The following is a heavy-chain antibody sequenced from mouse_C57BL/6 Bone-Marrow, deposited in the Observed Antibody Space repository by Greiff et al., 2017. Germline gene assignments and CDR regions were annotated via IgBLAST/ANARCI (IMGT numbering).Heavy chain of an antibody. V-gene: IGHV14-4*01. J-gene: IGHJ3*01. CDR1: GFNIKDDY. D-gene: IGHD2-3*01. Sequence: EVKLQESGAELVRPGASVKLSCTASGFNIKDDYMHWVKQRPEQGLEWIGWIDPENGDTEYASKFQGKATITADTSSNTAYLQLSSLTSEDTAVYYCTTWDGYYDFAYWGQGTLVTVSA. CDR2: IDPENGDT. CDR3: TTWDGYYDFAY.